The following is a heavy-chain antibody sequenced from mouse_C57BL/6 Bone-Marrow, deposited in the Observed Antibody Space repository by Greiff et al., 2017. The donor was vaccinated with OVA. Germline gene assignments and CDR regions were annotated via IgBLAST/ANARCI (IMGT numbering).Heavy chain of an antibody. J-gene: IGHJ4*01. V-gene: IGHV1-69*01. CDR2: IDPSDSYT. CDR3: ARSITGVEGGYAMDY. Sequence: QVQLQQPGAELVMPGASVKLSCKASGYTFTSYWMHWVKQRPGQGLEWIGEIDPSDSYTNYNQKFKGKSTLTVDKSSSTAYMQLSSLTSEDSAVYYCARSITGVEGGYAMDYWGQGTSVTASS. D-gene: IGHD1-1*01. CDR1: GYTFTSYW.